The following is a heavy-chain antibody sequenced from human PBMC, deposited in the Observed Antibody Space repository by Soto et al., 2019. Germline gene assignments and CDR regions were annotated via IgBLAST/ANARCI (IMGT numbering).Heavy chain of an antibody. CDR3: AKPVRDSYGRQNYYYYYGMDV. Sequence: EVQLLESGGGLVQPGGSLRLSCAASGFTFSSYAMSWVRQAPGKGLEWVSAISGSGGSTYYADSVKGRFTISRDNSKNTLYLQMNSLRAEDTAVYYCAKPVRDSYGRQNYYYYYGMDVWGQGTTVTVSS. V-gene: IGHV3-23*01. J-gene: IGHJ6*02. D-gene: IGHD5-18*01. CDR2: ISGSGGST. CDR1: GFTFSSYA.